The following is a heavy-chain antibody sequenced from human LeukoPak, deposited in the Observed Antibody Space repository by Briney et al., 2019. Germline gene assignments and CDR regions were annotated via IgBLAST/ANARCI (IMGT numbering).Heavy chain of an antibody. CDR2: IKSDGST. CDR3: ARAPSEIGGYYPEYFRH. D-gene: IGHD3-22*01. Sequence: GGSLRLSCAASGFTFSTYWMHWVRQAPGKGLVWVSRIKSDGSTNYADSVKGRFTISRDNAKNTVSLQMNSLRPEDTSVYYCARAPSEIGGYYPEYFRHWGQGTLVTVSS. CDR1: GFTFSTYW. V-gene: IGHV3-74*01. J-gene: IGHJ1*01.